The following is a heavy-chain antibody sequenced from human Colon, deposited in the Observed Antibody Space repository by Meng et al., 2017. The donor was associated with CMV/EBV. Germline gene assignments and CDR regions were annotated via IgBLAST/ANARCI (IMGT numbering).Heavy chain of an antibody. V-gene: IGHV3-23*01. CDR2: IDFSGGAT. D-gene: IGHD2-21*02. CDR3: AKYVVPGRTAGFDY. Sequence: SGFTFNNYAMNWVRQAPGKGLEWVSTIDFSGGATYYADSVKGRFTISRDNSKNTLFLQMNSLTVEDTAVYFCAKYVVPGRTAGFDYWGQGTLVTVSS. J-gene: IGHJ4*02. CDR1: GFTFNNYA.